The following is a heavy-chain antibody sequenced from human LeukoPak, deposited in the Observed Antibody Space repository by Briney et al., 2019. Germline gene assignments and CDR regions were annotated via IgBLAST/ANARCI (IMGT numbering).Heavy chain of an antibody. CDR1: GFTFSSYW. CDR2: IKQDGSEK. CDR3: ARGPLRYFDWLHSYYFDY. V-gene: IGHV3-7*03. D-gene: IGHD3-9*01. Sequence: PGGSLRLSCAASGFTFSSYWMSWVRQAPGKGLEWVANIKQDGSEKYYVDSVKGRFTISRDNAKNSLYLQMNSLRAEDTAVYYCARGPLRYFDWLHSYYFDYWGQGTLVTVSS. J-gene: IGHJ4*02.